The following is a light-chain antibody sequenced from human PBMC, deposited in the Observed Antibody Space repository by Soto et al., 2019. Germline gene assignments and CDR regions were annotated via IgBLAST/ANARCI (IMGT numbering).Light chain of an antibody. V-gene: IGKV1-5*03. Sequence: DIQMTQSPSTLSASVGDRVTITCRASQSINNWLAWYQQKPGKAPKLLIYKTSNLESGVPSRFSGSGSGTEFSLTISSLQPDVFATYYCQPYKSFSLTFGGGTRVEVK. CDR3: QPYKSFSLT. CDR2: KTS. J-gene: IGKJ4*01. CDR1: QSINNW.